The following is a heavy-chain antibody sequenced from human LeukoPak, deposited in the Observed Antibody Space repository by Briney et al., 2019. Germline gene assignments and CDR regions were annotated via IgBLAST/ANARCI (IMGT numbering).Heavy chain of an antibody. V-gene: IGHV4-4*02. CDR2: IYHSGST. CDR3: ARGCSGGSCYSQFDY. D-gene: IGHD2-15*01. CDR1: GGSISSSNW. Sequence: PSGTLSLTCAVSGGSISSSNWWSWVRQPPGKGLEWIGEIYHSGSTNYNPSLKSRVTISVDKSKNQFSLKLSSVTAADTAVYYCARGCSGGSCYSQFDYWGQGTQVTVSS. J-gene: IGHJ4*02.